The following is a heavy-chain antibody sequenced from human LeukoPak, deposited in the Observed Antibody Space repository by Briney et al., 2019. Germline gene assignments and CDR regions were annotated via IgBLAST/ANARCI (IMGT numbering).Heavy chain of an antibody. J-gene: IGHJ4*02. Sequence: SVKVSCKASGGTFSSYAISWVRQAPGQGLEWMGGIIPIFGTANYAQKFQGRVTITADESTSTAYMELSSLRPEDTAVYYCAREYSGSPPLGYWGQGTLVTVSS. CDR3: AREYSGSPPLGY. CDR1: GGTFSSYA. CDR2: IIPIFGTA. D-gene: IGHD1-26*01. V-gene: IGHV1-69*13.